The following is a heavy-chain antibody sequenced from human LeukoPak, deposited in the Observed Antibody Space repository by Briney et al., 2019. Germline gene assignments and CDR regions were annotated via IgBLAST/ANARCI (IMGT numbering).Heavy chain of an antibody. V-gene: IGHV3-23*01. CDR1: GFTFSSYA. J-gene: IGHJ3*01. CDR3: AKDGVPSRITTH. CDR2: ISGSGGST. Sequence: PGGSLRLSCAASGFTFSSYAVSWARQAPGEGLEWVSAISGSGGSTYYADSVKGRFTISRDNSKNTLYLQMNSLRAEDTAVYYCAKDGVPSRITTHWGQGTMVTVSS. D-gene: IGHD3-3*01.